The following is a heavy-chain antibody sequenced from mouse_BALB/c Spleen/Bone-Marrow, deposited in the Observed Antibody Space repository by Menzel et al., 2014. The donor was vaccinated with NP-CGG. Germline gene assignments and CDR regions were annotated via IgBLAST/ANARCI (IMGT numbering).Heavy chain of an antibody. V-gene: IGHV1S127*01. Sequence: VHLVESGAELVKPGASVKMSCKASGYTFTSYWMHWVKQRPGQGLEWIGVIDPSDSYTSYNQKFKGKATLTVVTSSSTAYMQLSSLTSEDSAVYYCTIYYRSFAYWGQGTLVTVSA. CDR3: TIYYRSFAY. CDR2: IDPSDSYT. J-gene: IGHJ3*01. CDR1: GYTFTSYW. D-gene: IGHD2-14*01.